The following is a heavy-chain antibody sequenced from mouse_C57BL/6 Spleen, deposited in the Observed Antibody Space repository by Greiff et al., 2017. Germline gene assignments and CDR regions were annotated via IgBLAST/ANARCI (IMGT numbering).Heavy chain of an antibody. V-gene: IGHV1-26*01. CDR3: ARERAYYYGSSGFDY. Sequence: VQLQQSGPELVKPGASVKISCKASGYTFTDYYMNWVKQSHGKSLEWIGDINPNNGGTSYNQKFKGKATLTVDKSSSTAYMELRSLTSEDSAVYYCARERAYYYGSSGFDYWGQGTTLTVSS. D-gene: IGHD1-1*01. CDR2: INPNNGGT. J-gene: IGHJ2*01. CDR1: GYTFTDYY.